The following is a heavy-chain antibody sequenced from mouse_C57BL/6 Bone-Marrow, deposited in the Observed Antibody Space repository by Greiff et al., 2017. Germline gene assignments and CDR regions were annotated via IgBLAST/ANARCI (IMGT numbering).Heavy chain of an antibody. CDR3: ARYKDDRYYPYLDS. CDR2: SEPNRGGT. D-gene: IGHD1-1*01. CDR1: GYTFTSYW. J-gene: IGHJ2*01. Sequence: QVQLQQPGAELVKPGASGKLSGKASGYTFTSYWRHWVKQRPGRGLERIGRSEPNRGGTKYNEKFKSKATLTVEKPSSTAYMQLSSLTSEDSAVYYCARYKDDRYYPYLDSLGPGTTLTVSS. V-gene: IGHV1-72*01.